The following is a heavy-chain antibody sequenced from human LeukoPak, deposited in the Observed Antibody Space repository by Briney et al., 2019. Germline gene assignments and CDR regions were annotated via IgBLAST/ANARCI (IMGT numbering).Heavy chain of an antibody. J-gene: IGHJ5*02. CDR2: INTNTGNP. D-gene: IGHD1-26*01. CDR3: ARDVKSGSYFYWFDP. Sequence: ASVKVSCKASGYTFTSYAMNWVRQAPGQGLEWMGWINTNTGNPTHAQGFTGRFVFSLDTSVSTAYLQISSLKAEDTAVYYCARDVKSGSYFYWFDPWGQGTLVTVSS. CDR1: GYTFTSYA. V-gene: IGHV7-4-1*02.